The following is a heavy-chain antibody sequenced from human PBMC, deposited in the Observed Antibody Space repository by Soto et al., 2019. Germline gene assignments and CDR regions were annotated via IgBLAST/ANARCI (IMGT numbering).Heavy chain of an antibody. CDR1: GFTFSSYA. D-gene: IGHD3-9*01. V-gene: IGHV3-23*01. CDR2: ISGSGGST. J-gene: IGHJ4*02. Sequence: WGSLRLSCAASGFTFSSYAMSWVRQAPGKGLEWVSAISGSGGSTYYADSVKGRFTISRDNSKNTLYLQMNSLRAEDTAVYYCAKVLHYDILTGPFDYWGQGTLVTVSS. CDR3: AKVLHYDILTGPFDY.